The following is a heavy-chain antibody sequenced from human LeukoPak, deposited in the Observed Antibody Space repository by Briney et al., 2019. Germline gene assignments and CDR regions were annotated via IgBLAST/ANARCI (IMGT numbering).Heavy chain of an antibody. Sequence: ASVKVSCEASGYTFTGHYIHWVRQAPGQGLEWMGWINPNSGGTNYAQKFQGRVTMTRDTSISTAYLQWSSLKASDTAMYYCARTLGYAGYMDVWGKGTTVTISS. V-gene: IGHV1-2*02. CDR1: GYTFTGHY. CDR3: ARTLGYAGYMDV. D-gene: IGHD5-18*01. CDR2: INPNSGGT. J-gene: IGHJ6*03.